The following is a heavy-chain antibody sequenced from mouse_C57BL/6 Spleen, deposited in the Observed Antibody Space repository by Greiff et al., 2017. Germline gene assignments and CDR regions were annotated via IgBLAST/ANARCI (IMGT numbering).Heavy chain of an antibody. V-gene: IGHV5-16*01. CDR3: AGYEGWFAY. CDR1: GFTFSDYY. J-gene: IGHJ3*01. Sequence: EVMLVESEGGLVQPGSSMKLSCTASGFTFSDYYLAWVRQVPEKGLEWVANINYDGSSTYYLDSLKSRFIISRDNAKNILYLQMSSLKSEDTATYYCAGYEGWFAYWGQGTLVTVSA. CDR2: INYDGSST. D-gene: IGHD1-2*01.